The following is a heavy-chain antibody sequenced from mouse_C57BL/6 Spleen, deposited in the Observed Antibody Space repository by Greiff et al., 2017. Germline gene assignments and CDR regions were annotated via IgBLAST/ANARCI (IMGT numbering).Heavy chain of an antibody. J-gene: IGHJ3*01. V-gene: IGHV1-4*01. CDR3: ARSGLLPFAY. CDR1: GYTFTSYT. CDR2: INPSSGYT. D-gene: IGHD1-1*01. Sequence: QVQLQQSGAELARPGASVKMSCKASGYTFTSYTMPWVKQRPGQGLEWIGYINPSSGYTKYNQKFKDKATLTADQSSSTAYMQLSSLTSEDSAVYYCARSGLLPFAYWGQGTLVTVSA.